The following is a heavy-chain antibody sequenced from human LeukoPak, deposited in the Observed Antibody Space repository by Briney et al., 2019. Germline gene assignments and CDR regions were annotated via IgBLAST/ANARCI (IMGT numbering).Heavy chain of an antibody. CDR2: IRSGGNT. D-gene: IGHD5-24*01. V-gene: IGHV3-53*01. Sequence: PGGSLRLSCAASGFSVSSNYMSWARQAPGKGLEWVSVIRSGGNTEHADSVKGRFTISRDNSKNTLYLQMNSLRADDTAVYYCAKEFSFRDGYNHGFDNWGQGTLVTVSS. CDR3: AKEFSFRDGYNHGFDN. CDR1: GFSVSSNY. J-gene: IGHJ4*02.